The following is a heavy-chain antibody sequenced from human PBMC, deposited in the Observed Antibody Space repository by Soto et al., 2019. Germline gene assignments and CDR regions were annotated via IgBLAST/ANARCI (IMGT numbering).Heavy chain of an antibody. D-gene: IGHD6-19*01. J-gene: IGHJ4*02. CDR1: GYTFTGYA. CDR2: ISAYNGNT. CDR3: ETDSSGWYAGFDY. Sequence: ASVKVSCKASGYTFTGYAMHWVRQAPGQGLEWMGWISAYNGNTNYAQKLQGRVTMTTDTSTSTAYMELRSLRSDDTAVYYCETDSSGWYAGFDYWGQGTLDTVSS. V-gene: IGHV1-18*01.